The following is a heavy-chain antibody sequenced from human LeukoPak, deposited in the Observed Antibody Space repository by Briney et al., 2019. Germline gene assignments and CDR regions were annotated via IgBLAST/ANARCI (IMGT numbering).Heavy chain of an antibody. Sequence: SETLSLTCAVSGYSLGKNYYWGWIRQSPGKGLEWIGSIYYSGSTSYNPSLKSRVTISVDTSKNQFSLKLDSVTAADTAVYYCARNASDSGTSYFDYWGQGTLVTVSS. D-gene: IGHD1-26*01. CDR2: IYYSGST. V-gene: IGHV4-38-2*01. CDR1: GYSLGKNYY. J-gene: IGHJ4*02. CDR3: ARNASDSGTSYFDY.